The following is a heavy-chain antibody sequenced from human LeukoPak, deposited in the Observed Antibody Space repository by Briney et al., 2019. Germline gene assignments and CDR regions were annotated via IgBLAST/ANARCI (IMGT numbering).Heavy chain of an antibody. J-gene: IGHJ5*02. CDR3: ARTGQFDP. Sequence: GGSLRLSCAASGFTFSSYAMSWVRQAPGEGLEWVSTIGVATGTTYYGDSVKGRFTISRDNSKNTLFLQMNSLRAEDTALYYCARTGQFDPWGQGTLVTVSS. CDR2: IGVATGTT. D-gene: IGHD1-14*01. V-gene: IGHV3-23*01. CDR1: GFTFSSYA.